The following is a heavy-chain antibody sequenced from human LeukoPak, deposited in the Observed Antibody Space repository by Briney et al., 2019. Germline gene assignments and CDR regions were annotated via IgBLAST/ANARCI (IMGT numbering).Heavy chain of an antibody. V-gene: IGHV3-33*01. CDR1: GFTFSSYG. Sequence: GGSLRLSCAASGFTFSSYGMHWVRQAPGKGLEWVAVIWYDGSNKYYADSVKGRFTISRDNSKNTLYLQMNSLRAEDTAVYYCARDPMGIAAAGRDYWGQGTLVTVSS. D-gene: IGHD6-13*01. J-gene: IGHJ4*02. CDR3: ARDPMGIAAAGRDY. CDR2: IWYDGSNK.